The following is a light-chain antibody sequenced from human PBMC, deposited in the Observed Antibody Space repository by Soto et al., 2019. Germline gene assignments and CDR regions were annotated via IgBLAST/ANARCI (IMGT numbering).Light chain of an antibody. CDR1: QSVLYSSNNKNY. J-gene: IGKJ1*01. CDR3: QQYGSSPQT. V-gene: IGKV4-1*01. CDR2: AAY. Sequence: DIVLTQSPDSLSVSLGERATINCKSSQSVLYSSNNKNYLAWYQQKPGQSPRLLIYAAYSRATGIPDRFSGSGSGTDFTLTISRLEPEDYAVYYCQQYGSSPQTFGQGTKVDIK.